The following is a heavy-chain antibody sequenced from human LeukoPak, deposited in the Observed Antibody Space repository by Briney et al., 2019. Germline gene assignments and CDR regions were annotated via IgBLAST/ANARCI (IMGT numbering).Heavy chain of an antibody. CDR2: MYYSEST. Sequence: SETLSLTCIVSGGSISSAGYYWSWIRQHPGKGLEWIGYMYYSESTYYNPSLKSRVSISVDTSKNQFSLKLSSVTAADTAVYYCARSVITFGGVHLSFDPWGQGTLVTVSS. CDR1: GGSISSAGYY. J-gene: IGHJ5*02. CDR3: ARSVITFGGVHLSFDP. D-gene: IGHD3-16*01. V-gene: IGHV4-31*03.